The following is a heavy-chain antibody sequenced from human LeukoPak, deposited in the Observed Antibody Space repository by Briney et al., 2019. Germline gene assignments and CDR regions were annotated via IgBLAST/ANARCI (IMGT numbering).Heavy chain of an antibody. V-gene: IGHV3-9*01. J-gene: IGHJ6*02. Sequence: GRSLRLSCAASGSTFDDYAMHWVRQAPGKGLEWVSGISWNSGSIGYADSAKGRFTISRDNAKNSLYLQMNSLRAEDTALYYCAKDKWMDYYYGMDVWGQGTTVTVSS. CDR2: ISWNSGSI. CDR1: GSTFDDYA. D-gene: IGHD6-19*01. CDR3: AKDKWMDYYYGMDV.